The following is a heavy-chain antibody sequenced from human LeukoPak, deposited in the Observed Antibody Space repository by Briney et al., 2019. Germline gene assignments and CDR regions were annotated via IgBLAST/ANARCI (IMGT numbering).Heavy chain of an antibody. CDR1: GFTFSSYA. D-gene: IGHD3-22*01. V-gene: IGHV3-23*01. Sequence: GGSLRLSCAASGFTFSSYAMSWVRQAPGKGLEWVSAISGSGGSTYYADSVKGRFTISRDNSKNTPYLQMNSLRAEDTAVYYCAKLRDYYDSSGYYFDYWGQGTLVTVSS. J-gene: IGHJ4*02. CDR2: ISGSGGST. CDR3: AKLRDYYDSSGYYFDY.